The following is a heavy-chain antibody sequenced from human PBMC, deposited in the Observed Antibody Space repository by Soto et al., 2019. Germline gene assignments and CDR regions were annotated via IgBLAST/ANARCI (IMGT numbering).Heavy chain of an antibody. V-gene: IGHV1-8*01. D-gene: IGHD6-25*01. CDR1: GYTFTTYD. CDR3: ARRKERSGPHYFDY. CDR2: MNPYNGNT. J-gene: IGHJ4*02. Sequence: QVQLAQSGGEVKKPGASVKVSCKASGYTFTTYDIHWVRQVTGQGLEWMGWMNPYNGNTGSTQKFQGRVTMTRNTSISTVYMELTSLRSEDTAVYYWARRKERSGPHYFDYWGQGSLVTVSS.